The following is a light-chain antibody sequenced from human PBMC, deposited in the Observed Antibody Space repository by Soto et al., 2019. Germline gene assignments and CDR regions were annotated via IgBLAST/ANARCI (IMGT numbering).Light chain of an antibody. J-gene: IGLJ3*02. CDR3: SSYTSSSTWV. Sequence: QSALTQPASVSGSPGQSITISCTGTSSDVGGYKYVSWYQQHPGKAPKLMIYEVSNRPSGVSNRISGSKSGNTASLTISGLQAEDEADYYCSSYTSSSTWVFGGGTKVTVL. CDR1: SSDVGGYKY. V-gene: IGLV2-14*01. CDR2: EVS.